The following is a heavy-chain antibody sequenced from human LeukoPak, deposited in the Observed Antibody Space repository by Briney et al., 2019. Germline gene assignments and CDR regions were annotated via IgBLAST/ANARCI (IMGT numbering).Heavy chain of an antibody. D-gene: IGHD3-16*02. CDR1: GGSIGTYY. CDR2: IYVTGN. Sequence: SETLSLTCTVSGGSIGTYYWSWVRQSPGKGLEWIGYIYVTGNRYNPYLQSRVTISVDTSRNQFFLKMISVTAADTAVYYCARHIGGGIEDMDVWGKGTKVTVSS. V-gene: IGHV4-59*08. J-gene: IGHJ6*03. CDR3: ARHIGGGIEDMDV.